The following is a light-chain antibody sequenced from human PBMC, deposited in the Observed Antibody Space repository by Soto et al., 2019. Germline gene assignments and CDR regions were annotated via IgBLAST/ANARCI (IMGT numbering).Light chain of an antibody. CDR3: SSYTSSMTNV. J-gene: IGLJ1*01. CDR2: DVG. CDR1: LSDVGGYNS. V-gene: IGLV2-14*03. Sequence: QSALTQPASVSGSPGQSVTISCTGTLSDVGGYNSVYWYQHHPGESPKLILYDVGDWPSGVSYLFSGSKSGNTASLTIFGLQAAGEADYFCSSYTSSMTNVFGSGTKLPVL.